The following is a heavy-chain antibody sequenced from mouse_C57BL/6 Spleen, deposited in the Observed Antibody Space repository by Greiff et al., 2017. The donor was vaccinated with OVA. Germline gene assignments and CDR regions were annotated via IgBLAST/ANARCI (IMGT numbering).Heavy chain of an antibody. D-gene: IGHD1-1*01. CDR2: ISSGSSTI. Sequence: EVKLVESGGGLVKPGGSLKLSCAASGFTFSDYGMHWVRQAPEKGLEWVAYISSGSSTIYYADTVKGRFTISRDNAKNTLFLQMTSLRSEDTAMYYCARGGVYYYGSSWYFDVWGTGTTVTVSS. J-gene: IGHJ1*03. V-gene: IGHV5-17*01. CDR3: ARGGVYYYGSSWYFDV. CDR1: GFTFSDYG.